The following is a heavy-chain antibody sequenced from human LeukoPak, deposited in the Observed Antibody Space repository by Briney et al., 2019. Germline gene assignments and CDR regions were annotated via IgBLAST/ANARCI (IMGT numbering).Heavy chain of an antibody. D-gene: IGHD5-24*01. Sequence: PSETLSLTCTVSGGSISSGSYYWSWIRQPAGRGLEWIGRIYTSGSTNYNPSLKSRVTISVDTSKNQFSLKLSSVTAADTAVYYCARVNGYNYYHFDYWGQGTLVTVSS. CDR3: ARVNGYNYYHFDY. J-gene: IGHJ4*02. V-gene: IGHV4-61*02. CDR1: GGSISSGSYY. CDR2: IYTSGST.